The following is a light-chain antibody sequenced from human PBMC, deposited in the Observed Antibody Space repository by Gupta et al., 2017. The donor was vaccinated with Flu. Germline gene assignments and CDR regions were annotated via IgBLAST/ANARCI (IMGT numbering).Light chain of an antibody. V-gene: IGLV1-40*01. J-gene: IGLJ2*01. CDR2: DSY. Sequence: QIITISCTGSYSNIGAGFDVHWDQQVPGTTPKLLISDSYNRPSGVPDRFTASKSGTSASLVITGLQAEDEADYYCQTYDTNRRIFGGGTRLTVL. CDR1: YSNIGAGFD. CDR3: QTYDTNRRI.